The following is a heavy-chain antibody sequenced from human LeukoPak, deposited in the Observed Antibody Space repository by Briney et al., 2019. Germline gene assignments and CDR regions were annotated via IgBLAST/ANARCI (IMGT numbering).Heavy chain of an antibody. V-gene: IGHV1-2*06. D-gene: IGHD1-1*01. CDR3: ARVGPYGTFDY. CDR1: GYTFTGYY. Sequence: ASVKVSYKASGYTFTGYYMHWVRQAPGQGLEWMGRSNPNSGGTKYKPKFKGRVTMTRDTSISTAYMELSRLRSDDTAVYYCARVGPYGTFDYWGQGTLVTVSS. CDR2: SNPNSGGT. J-gene: IGHJ4*02.